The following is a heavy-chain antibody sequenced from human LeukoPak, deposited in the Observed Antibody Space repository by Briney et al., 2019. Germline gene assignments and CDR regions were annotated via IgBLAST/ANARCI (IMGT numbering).Heavy chain of an antibody. D-gene: IGHD3-10*01. CDR1: GYTLTGYY. Sequence: ASVKVSCKASGYTLTGYYMHWVRRAPGQGLEWMGWINPNSGGTNYAQKFQGRVTMTRDTSISTAYMELSRLRSDDTAVYYCARDSGVLWFGELIDWFDPWGQGTLVTVSS. J-gene: IGHJ5*02. CDR2: INPNSGGT. CDR3: ARDSGVLWFGELIDWFDP. V-gene: IGHV1-2*02.